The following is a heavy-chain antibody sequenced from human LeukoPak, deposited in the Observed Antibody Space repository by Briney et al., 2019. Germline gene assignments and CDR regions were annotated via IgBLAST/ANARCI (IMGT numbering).Heavy chain of an antibody. J-gene: IGHJ6*03. CDR3: ARDSYCSGGSCYGKVYYMDV. CDR2: IYSGGST. D-gene: IGHD2-15*01. V-gene: IGHV3-53*01. Sequence: GGSLRLSCAASGFTVSSNYMSWVRQAPGKGLEWVSVIYSGGSTYYPDSVKGRFTISRDNSKNTLYLQMNSLRAEDTAVYYCARDSYCSGGSCYGKVYYMDVWGKGTTVTVSS. CDR1: GFTVSSNY.